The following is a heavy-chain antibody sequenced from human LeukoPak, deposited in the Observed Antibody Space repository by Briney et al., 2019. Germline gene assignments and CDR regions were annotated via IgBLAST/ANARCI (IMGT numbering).Heavy chain of an antibody. V-gene: IGHV3-30*04. J-gene: IGHJ5*02. CDR1: GFTFSTYA. D-gene: IGHD6-19*01. CDR3: ARGPKSQKQWLFSFFDP. Sequence: GGSLRLSCAASGFTFSTYAMHWVRQAPGKGLEWVAITSSDGRSKFYADSVKGRFTISGDNSKSTLYLQMNSLRAEDTAVYYCARGPKSQKQWLFSFFDPWGQGTLVTVSS. CDR2: TSSDGRSK.